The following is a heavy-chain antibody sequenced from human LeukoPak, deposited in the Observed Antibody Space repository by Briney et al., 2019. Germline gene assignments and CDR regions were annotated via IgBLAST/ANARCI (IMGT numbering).Heavy chain of an antibody. V-gene: IGHV5-51*01. CDR3: TRREVTAWGGTDY. D-gene: IGHD2-21*02. CDR1: GYGFTSYW. J-gene: IGHJ4*02. CDR2: IYPGDSHT. Sequence: GESLKISFKGSGYGFTSYWIGWGRRMPGKGVEGMVFIYPGDSHTRYTPSFQGQITISAHKSISTAYLQWSSLKASDTAMYYCTRREVTAWGGTDYWGQGTLVTVSS.